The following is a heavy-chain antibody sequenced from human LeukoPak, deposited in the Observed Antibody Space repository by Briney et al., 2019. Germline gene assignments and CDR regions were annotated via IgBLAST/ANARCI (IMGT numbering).Heavy chain of an antibody. CDR1: GGSFSGYY. CDR2: INHSGNT. CDR3: ARGRGGSLHYYGSGSPRPFDY. D-gene: IGHD3-10*01. V-gene: IGHV4-34*01. Sequence: SETLSLTCAVYGGSFSGYYWSWIRQPPGKGLEWIGEINHSGNTNYNPSLKSRVTISVDTSKNQFSLKLSSVTAADTAVYYCARGRGGSLHYYGSGSPRPFDYWGQGTLVTVSS. J-gene: IGHJ4*02.